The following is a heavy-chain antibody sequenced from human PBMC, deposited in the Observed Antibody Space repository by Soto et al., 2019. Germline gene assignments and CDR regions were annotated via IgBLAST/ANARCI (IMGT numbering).Heavy chain of an antibody. V-gene: IGHV5-51*01. CDR1: GYTFTTYC. CDR3: ARRAVEHYGMDV. D-gene: IGHD1-1*01. CDR2: ICPGDSDI. J-gene: IGHJ6*02. Sequence: ESLKLSYQFSGYTFTTYCIGWVLQMPGKGLEWMGIICPGDSDIAYSRSFQGQVTISADKSISTAYLQWSRLKAADTPMYYRARRAVEHYGMDVCGQRTRVTVSS.